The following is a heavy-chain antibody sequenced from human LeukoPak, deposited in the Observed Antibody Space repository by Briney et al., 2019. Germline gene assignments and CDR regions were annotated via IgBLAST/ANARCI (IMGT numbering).Heavy chain of an antibody. V-gene: IGHV4-38-2*02. CDR1: GYSISSGYY. CDR3: ARGWQLGGPFDY. Sequence: PSETLSLTCTVSGYSISSGYYWGWIRQPPGKGLEWIGSIYHSGSTYYNPSLKSRVTISVDTSKNQFSLKLSSVTAADTAVYYCARGWQLGGPFDYWGQGTLVTVSS. J-gene: IGHJ4*02. CDR2: IYHSGST. D-gene: IGHD6-6*01.